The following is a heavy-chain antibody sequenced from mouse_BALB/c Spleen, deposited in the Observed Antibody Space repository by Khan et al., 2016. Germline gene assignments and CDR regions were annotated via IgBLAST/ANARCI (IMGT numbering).Heavy chain of an antibody. Sequence: QVQLKESGAELVKPGASVRMSCKTSGYTFTSYWMHWVKQRPGQGLEWIGVIDPSDSFSTYNQNFKGKATLTVDTSSSTAYMQLSSLTSEDSAVYYCTRAGERYWYFDVWGAATTVTVSS. CDR1: GYTFTSYW. V-gene: IGHV1S127*01. J-gene: IGHJ1*01. CDR2: IDPSDSFS. CDR3: TRAGERYWYFDV.